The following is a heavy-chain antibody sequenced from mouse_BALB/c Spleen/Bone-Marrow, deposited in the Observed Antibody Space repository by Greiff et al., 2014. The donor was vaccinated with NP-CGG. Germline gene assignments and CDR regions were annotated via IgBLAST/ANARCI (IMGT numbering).Heavy chain of an antibody. D-gene: IGHD2-14*01. CDR3: ARGGYDGAWFAY. J-gene: IGHJ3*01. CDR2: IYPGNVNT. Sequence: LQESGPELVKPGASVRISCKASGYTFTSYYIHWVKQRPGQGLEWIGWIYPGNVNTNYNEKFKGKATLTADKSSSTAYMQLSSLTSEDSAVYFCARGGYDGAWFAYWGRGTLVTVSA. CDR1: GYTFTSYY. V-gene: IGHV1S56*01.